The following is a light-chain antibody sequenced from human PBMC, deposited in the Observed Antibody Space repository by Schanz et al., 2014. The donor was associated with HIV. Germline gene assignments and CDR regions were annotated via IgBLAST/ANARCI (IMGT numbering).Light chain of an antibody. V-gene: IGLV2-23*02. CDR3: CSYAGSSTFVV. CDR1: SSDVGSYDL. Sequence: QSALTQPASVSGSPGQSITISCTGTSSDVGSYDLVSWYRQHPGKAPKLMIYEVTKRPSGVSNRFSGSKSGITASLTISGLQAEDEADYYCCSYAGSSTFVVFGGGTKLTVL. CDR2: EVT. J-gene: IGLJ2*01.